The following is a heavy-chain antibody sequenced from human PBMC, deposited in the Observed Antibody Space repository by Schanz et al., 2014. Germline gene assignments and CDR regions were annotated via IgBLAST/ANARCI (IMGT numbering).Heavy chain of an antibody. J-gene: IGHJ4*02. CDR2: IGHSGNT. CDR3: ARDGDFDY. Sequence: QVQLQQWGAGLLKPSETLSLTCAVYGGSLSGYFWSWIRQPPGKGLEWIGDIGHSGNTKDNPSLKSRVTMSVETSKNQFSLNLSSVTAADTAVYYCARDGDFDYWGQGTLVTVSS. CDR1: GGSLSGYF. V-gene: IGHV4-34*01.